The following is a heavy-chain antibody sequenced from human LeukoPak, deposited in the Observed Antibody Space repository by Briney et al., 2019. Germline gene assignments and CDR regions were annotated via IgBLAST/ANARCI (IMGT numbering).Heavy chain of an antibody. J-gene: IGHJ5*02. V-gene: IGHV1-2*02. Sequence: ASVKVSCKASGYTFTGYYMHWVRQAPGQGLEWMGWINPNSGGTNYAQKFQGRVTMTRDTSISTAYMELSRLRSDDTAVYYCAKTDDYSDYNWFDPWGQGTLVTVSS. D-gene: IGHD4-11*01. CDR2: INPNSGGT. CDR1: GYTFTGYY. CDR3: AKTDDYSDYNWFDP.